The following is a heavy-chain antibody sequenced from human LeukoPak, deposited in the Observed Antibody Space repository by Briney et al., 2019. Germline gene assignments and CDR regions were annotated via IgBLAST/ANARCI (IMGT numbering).Heavy chain of an antibody. J-gene: IGHJ6*02. Sequence: SETLSLTCTVSGGSISSYYWSWIRQPPGKGLEWIGYIYYSGSTNYNPSLKSRVTISVDTSKNQFSLKLSSVTAADTAVYYCARGQEGNYYGSGSYYTLPYYYYYYGMDVWGQGTTVTVSS. D-gene: IGHD3-10*01. CDR3: ARGQEGNYYGSGSYYTLPYYYYYYGMDV. CDR2: IYYSGST. V-gene: IGHV4-59*12. CDR1: GGSISSYY.